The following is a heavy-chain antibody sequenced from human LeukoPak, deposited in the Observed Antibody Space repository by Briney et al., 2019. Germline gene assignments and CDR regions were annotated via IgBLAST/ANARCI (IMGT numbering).Heavy chain of an antibody. V-gene: IGHV4-59*12. CDR1: GGSIRSYY. Sequence: SETLSLTCTVSGGSIRSYYWSWIRQPPGKGLEWIGYIHYSGSTNYNPSLKSRVTISVDTSKNQFSLKLSSVTAADTAVYYCARPRNYYYYYMDVWGKGTTVTVSS. J-gene: IGHJ6*03. CDR2: IHYSGST. CDR3: ARPRNYYYYYMDV.